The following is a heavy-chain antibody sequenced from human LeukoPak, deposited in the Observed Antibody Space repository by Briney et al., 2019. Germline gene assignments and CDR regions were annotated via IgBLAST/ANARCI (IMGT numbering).Heavy chain of an antibody. V-gene: IGHV1-46*01. J-gene: IGHJ5*02. D-gene: IGHD2-15*01. Sequence: GASVKVSCKASGGTFSSHAISWVRQAPGQGLEWMGIINPSGGSTSYAQKFQGRVTMTRDTSTSTVNMELSSLRSEDTAVYYCARTSYCSGGSCPRNWFDPWGQGTLVTVSS. CDR1: GGTFSSHA. CDR2: INPSGGST. CDR3: ARTSYCSGGSCPRNWFDP.